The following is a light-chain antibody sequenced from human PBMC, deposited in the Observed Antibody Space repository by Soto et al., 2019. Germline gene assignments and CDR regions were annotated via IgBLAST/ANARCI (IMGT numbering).Light chain of an antibody. CDR1: ESLSTF. CDR2: GAS. V-gene: IGKV3-15*01. Sequence: EIVLTQSPGTLSVSPGERVTLSCRANESLSTFLAWYQQKPGQAPRLLIYGASTKATGIPARFSGSGSATHFTLTISSLQSEDSAVYYCQSYNDWPFAFGQGTKLEI. J-gene: IGKJ2*01. CDR3: QSYNDWPFA.